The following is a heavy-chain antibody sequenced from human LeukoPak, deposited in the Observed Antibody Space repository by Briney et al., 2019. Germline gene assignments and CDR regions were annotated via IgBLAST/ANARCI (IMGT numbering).Heavy chain of an antibody. CDR2: IIPIFGTA. D-gene: IGHD5-24*01. CDR1: GGTFSSYA. V-gene: IGHV1-69*13. CDR3: ARAGVADGYNSLGSDAFDI. J-gene: IGHJ3*02. Sequence: VASVKVSCTASGGTFSSYAISWVRQAPGQGREWMGGIIPIFGTANYAQKFQGRVTITADESTSTAYMELSSLRSEDTAVYYCARAGVADGYNSLGSDAFDIWGQGTMVTVSS.